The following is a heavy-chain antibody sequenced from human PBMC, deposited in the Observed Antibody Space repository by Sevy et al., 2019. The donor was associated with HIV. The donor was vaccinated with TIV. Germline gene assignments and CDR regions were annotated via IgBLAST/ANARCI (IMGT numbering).Heavy chain of an antibody. CDR3: AKTLLGYCSGGSCYLDYYYGMDV. CDR2: ISGSGGST. CDR1: GFTFSSYA. D-gene: IGHD2-15*01. J-gene: IGHJ6*02. V-gene: IGHV3-23*01. Sequence: GGSLRLSCAASGFTFSSYAMSWVRQAPGKGLEWVSAISGSGGSTYYADSVKGRFTISRDNSKNTLYLQMNSLRAEDTGVYYCAKTLLGYCSGGSCYLDYYYGMDVWGQGTTVTVSS.